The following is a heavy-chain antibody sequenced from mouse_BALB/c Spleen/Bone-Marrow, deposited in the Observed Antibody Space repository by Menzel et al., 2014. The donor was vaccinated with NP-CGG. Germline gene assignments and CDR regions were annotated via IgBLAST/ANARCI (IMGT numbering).Heavy chain of an antibody. Sequence: QVQLQQSGAELVKPGASVKLSCKASGYTFTSYWMYRVKQRPGQGLEWIGEINPSNGRTDYNEKFKTKATLTVDSSSSTAYMQLSSLTSEDSAVYYCTSPQLGRDYWGQGTTLTVSS. CDR1: GYTFTSYW. CDR2: INPSNGRT. D-gene: IGHD4-1*02. J-gene: IGHJ2*01. CDR3: TSPQLGRDY. V-gene: IGHV1S81*02.